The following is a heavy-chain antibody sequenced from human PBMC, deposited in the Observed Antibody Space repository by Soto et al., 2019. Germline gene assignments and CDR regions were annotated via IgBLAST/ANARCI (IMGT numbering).Heavy chain of an antibody. CDR2: ISPSTSHI. Sequence: EVHLVESGGGRVKPGGSLRLSCAVSGFTFSSCTMNWVRQAPGKGLEWVSSISPSTSHIYYADSVKGRFTISRDNAKNSLLLKINSLRAEDTAVYYCSGCSGGACHQNYGMEVWCQGTTVTVSS. CDR1: GFTFSSCT. J-gene: IGHJ6*02. V-gene: IGHV3-21*01. D-gene: IGHD2-15*01. CDR3: SGCSGGACHQNYGMEV.